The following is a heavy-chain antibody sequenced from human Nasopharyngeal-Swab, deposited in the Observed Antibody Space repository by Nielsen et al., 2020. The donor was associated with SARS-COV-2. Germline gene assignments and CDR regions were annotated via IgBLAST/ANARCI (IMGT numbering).Heavy chain of an antibody. Sequence: ASVKVSCKASGYTFTSYGISWVRQAPGQGLEWMGWISAYNGNTNYAQKLQGRVTMTTDTSTSTAYMELSSLRSEDTAVYYCARVSRITGTTFFDYWGQGTLVTVSS. D-gene: IGHD1-7*01. V-gene: IGHV1-18*01. J-gene: IGHJ4*02. CDR1: GYTFTSYG. CDR3: ARVSRITGTTFFDY. CDR2: ISAYNGNT.